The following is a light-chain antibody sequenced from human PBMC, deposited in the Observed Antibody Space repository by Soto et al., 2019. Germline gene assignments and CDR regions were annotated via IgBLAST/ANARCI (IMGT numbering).Light chain of an antibody. CDR3: HQYGISPWT. CDR2: AAS. CDR1: QSLYNNY. V-gene: IGKV3-20*01. J-gene: IGKJ1*01. Sequence: EIVLTQSPGTLSLSPGERATLSCRASQSLYNNYLAWYQQRPGQAPRVLIYAASSRPTGVPDRFSGSASGTDFTLTISRLEPVDFAVYYCHQYGISPWTLGQGTRVEI.